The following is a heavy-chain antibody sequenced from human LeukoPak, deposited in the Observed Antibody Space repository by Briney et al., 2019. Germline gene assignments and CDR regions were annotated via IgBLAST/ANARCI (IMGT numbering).Heavy chain of an antibody. V-gene: IGHV4-34*01. CDR2: INHSGST. D-gene: IGHD2-2*01. CDR1: GGSFSGYY. Sequence: SETLSLTCAAYGGSFSGYYWSWIRQPPGKGLEWIGEINHSGSTNYNPSLKSRVTISVDTSKNQFSLKLSSVTAADTAVYYCARLVVVPAAMRGYYYYYGMDVWGQGTTVTVSS. CDR3: ARLVVVPAAMRGYYYYYGMDV. J-gene: IGHJ6*02.